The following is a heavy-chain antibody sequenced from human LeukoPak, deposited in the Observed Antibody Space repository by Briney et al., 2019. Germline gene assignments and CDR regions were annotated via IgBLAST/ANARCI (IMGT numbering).Heavy chain of an antibody. CDR3: ASGPHNRGWYAYDS. V-gene: IGHV4-61*02. Sequence: KSSETLSLTCTVSGGSISSSDYYWSWIRQAAGQGLEWIGRFSSVGNTNYNPSLKSRVTLSLDTAKNQVSLKMTSVTDADTAVYYCASGPHNRGWYAYDSWGHGTLVSVSS. CDR1: GGSISSSDYY. D-gene: IGHD6-19*01. CDR2: FSSVGNT. J-gene: IGHJ5*01.